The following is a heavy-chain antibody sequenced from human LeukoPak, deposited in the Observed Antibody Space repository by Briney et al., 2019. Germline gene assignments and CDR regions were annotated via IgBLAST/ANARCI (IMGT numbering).Heavy chain of an antibody. J-gene: IGHJ4*02. Sequence: GGSLRLSCAASGFTFSSYWMHWVRQAPGKGLVWVSHINTDGSSTTYADSVKGRFTISRDNAKNTLYLQMNSLKADDAAVYYCARAATGFDYWGQGTLVTVSS. CDR1: GFTFSSYW. D-gene: IGHD6-25*01. CDR2: INTDGSST. CDR3: ARAATGFDY. V-gene: IGHV3-74*01.